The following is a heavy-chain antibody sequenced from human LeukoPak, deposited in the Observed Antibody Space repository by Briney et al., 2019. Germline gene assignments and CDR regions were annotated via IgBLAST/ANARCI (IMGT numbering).Heavy chain of an antibody. CDR2: INHSGST. CDR1: GGSFSGYY. Sequence: SEALSLTCAVYGGSFSGYYWSWIRQPPGRGLEWIGEINHSGSTNYNPSLKSRAAISVAASKNQSSLKRSSVAAADTAVYYCARAAGVSNWGQGTLVTVSS. D-gene: IGHD2/OR15-2a*01. CDR3: ARAAGVSN. V-gene: IGHV4-34*01. J-gene: IGHJ4*02.